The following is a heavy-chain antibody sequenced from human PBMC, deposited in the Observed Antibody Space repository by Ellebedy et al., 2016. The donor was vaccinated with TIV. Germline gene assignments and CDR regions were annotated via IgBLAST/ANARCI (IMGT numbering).Heavy chain of an antibody. CDR1: GYTFTSYY. CDR3: ARGGHYYDSSGYLNMAFDI. J-gene: IGHJ3*02. CDR2: INLSDGST. D-gene: IGHD3-22*01. Sequence: AASVKVSCKASGYTFTSYYIHWVRQAPGQGLEWMGRINLSDGSTSYAQKFQGRVTMTRNTSITTAYMELSSLRSEDTTVYYCARGGHYYDSSGYLNMAFDIWGQGTMVTVSS. V-gene: IGHV1-46*01.